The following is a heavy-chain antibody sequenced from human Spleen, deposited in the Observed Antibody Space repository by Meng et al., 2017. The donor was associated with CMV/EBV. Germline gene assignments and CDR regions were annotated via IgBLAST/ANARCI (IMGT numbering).Heavy chain of an antibody. J-gene: IGHJ6*02. V-gene: IGHV3-11*01. Sequence: GESLKISCAASGFTFSDYYMSWIRQAPGKGLEWVSYISSSGSTIYYADSVKGRFTISRDNSKNTLYLQMNSLRAEDTAVYYCAKDEVVPAAIRGFYYYGMDVWGQGTTVTVSS. CDR1: GFTFSDYY. CDR3: AKDEVVPAAIRGFYYYGMDV. CDR2: ISSSGSTI. D-gene: IGHD2-2*02.